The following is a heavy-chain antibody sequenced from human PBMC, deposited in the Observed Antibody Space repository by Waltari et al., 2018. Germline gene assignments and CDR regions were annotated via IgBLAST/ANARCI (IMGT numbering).Heavy chain of an antibody. Sequence: QVQLVQSGAEVKKPGSSVKVSCKASGGSFSSYPITWVRQAPGQGLEWMGGLTPLCGTGNSAQKFQGRVTISADESTSTAHMELSSLRYDDTAVYYCATVGSGDHSFDIWGQGTMVTV. V-gene: IGHV1-69*12. D-gene: IGHD7-27*01. CDR3: ATVGSGDHSFDI. CDR1: GGSFSSYP. J-gene: IGHJ3*02. CDR2: LTPLCGTG.